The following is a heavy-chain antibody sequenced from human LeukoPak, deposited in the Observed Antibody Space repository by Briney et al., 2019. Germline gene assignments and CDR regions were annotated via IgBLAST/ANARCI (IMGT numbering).Heavy chain of an antibody. CDR1: AYTFTGYY. J-gene: IGHJ5*02. D-gene: IGHD2-15*01. Sequence: ASVKVSCKASAYTFTGYYMHWVRQAPGQGLEWMGWINPNSGATNYAQKFQGRVTMTSDTSINTAYMDLSRLTSDDTAVYYCARDGGSNNWLDPWGQGTLVTVSS. CDR3: ARDGGSNNWLDP. V-gene: IGHV1-2*02. CDR2: INPNSGAT.